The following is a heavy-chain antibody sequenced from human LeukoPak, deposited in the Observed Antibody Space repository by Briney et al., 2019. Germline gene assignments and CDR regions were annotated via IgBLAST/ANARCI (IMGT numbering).Heavy chain of an antibody. CDR1: GYTFTSYG. Sequence: ASVTVSCKASGYTFTSYGISWVRQAPGQGLEWMGWISAYNGNTNYAQKLQGRVTMTTDTSTSTAYMELRSLRSDDTAVYYCASELGYRSGGSCYHWFDPWGHGTPVTVPS. J-gene: IGHJ5*02. D-gene: IGHD2-15*01. CDR3: ASELGYRSGGSCYHWFDP. V-gene: IGHV1-18*01. CDR2: ISAYNGNT.